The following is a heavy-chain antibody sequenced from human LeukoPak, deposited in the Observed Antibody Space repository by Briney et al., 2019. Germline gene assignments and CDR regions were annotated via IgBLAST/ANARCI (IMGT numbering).Heavy chain of an antibody. D-gene: IGHD1-26*01. CDR3: AKAFRIVGIGNPDDAFDV. CDR1: GFTFSSYS. Sequence: PGGSLRLSCAASGFTFSSYSMNWVRQAPGKGLEWVSSISSSSSYIYYADSVKGRFTLSRDNSENTLYLQFNSLRAEDSGIYYCAKAFRIVGIGNPDDAFDVWGQGTVVTVS. J-gene: IGHJ3*01. V-gene: IGHV3-21*04. CDR2: ISSSSSYI.